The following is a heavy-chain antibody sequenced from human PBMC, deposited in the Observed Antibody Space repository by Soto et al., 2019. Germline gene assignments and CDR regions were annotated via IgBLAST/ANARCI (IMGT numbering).Heavy chain of an antibody. J-gene: IGHJ4*02. Sequence: QVQLVQSGAEVKKPGSSVKVSCKASGGTFSSYAISWVRQAPGQGLEWMGGIIPIFGTANYVQKFQGRVTITADESTSTAYRELSSLRSEDTAVYYCARVRVRFLEWLGSEGWGQGTLVTVSS. D-gene: IGHD3-3*01. V-gene: IGHV1-69*12. CDR3: ARVRVRFLEWLGSEG. CDR2: IIPIFGTA. CDR1: GGTFSSYA.